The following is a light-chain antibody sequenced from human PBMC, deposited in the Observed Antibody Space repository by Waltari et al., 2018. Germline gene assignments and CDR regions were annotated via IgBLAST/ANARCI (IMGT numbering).Light chain of an antibody. CDR1: SNGVGCFNS. V-gene: IGLV2-14*01. CDR3: SSQSSNDVVL. J-gene: IGLJ2*01. Sequence: QSALTQPASVSGSPGQSVPIFWAGTSNGVGCFNSFSWYQEHPGQAPRVIIHDVSDRPSGVSDRFSGSKSGNTASLTISGLQAEDEADYYCSSQSSNDVVLFGGGTKLTVL. CDR2: DVS.